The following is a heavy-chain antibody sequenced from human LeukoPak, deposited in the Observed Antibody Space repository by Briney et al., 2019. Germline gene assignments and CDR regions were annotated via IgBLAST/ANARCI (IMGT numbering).Heavy chain of an antibody. Sequence: GGSLRLSCAASGFSFSICAMSWVRQAPGKGLEWVSAINSGGSTYYADSVKGRFTISRDNAKNTLYLQMNSLRADDTAVYYCAKGHTDSGTGFDYWGQGTLVTVSS. CDR2: INSGGST. CDR3: AKGHTDSGTGFDY. J-gene: IGHJ4*02. V-gene: IGHV3-23*01. CDR1: GFSFSICA. D-gene: IGHD4-17*01.